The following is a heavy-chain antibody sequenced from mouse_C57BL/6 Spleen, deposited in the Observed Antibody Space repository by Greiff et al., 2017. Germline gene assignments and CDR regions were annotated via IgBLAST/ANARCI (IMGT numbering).Heavy chain of an antibody. D-gene: IGHD2-1*01. J-gene: IGHJ4*01. CDR2: IRNKANNHAT. Sequence: EVQGVESGGGLVQPGGSMKLSCAASGFTFSDAWMDWVRQSPEKGLEWVAEIRNKANNHATYYAESVKGRFTISRDDSKSSVYLQMNSLRAEDTGIYYCTRPRNYDYAMDYWGQGTSVTVSS. CDR3: TRPRNYDYAMDY. V-gene: IGHV6-6*01. CDR1: GFTFSDAW.